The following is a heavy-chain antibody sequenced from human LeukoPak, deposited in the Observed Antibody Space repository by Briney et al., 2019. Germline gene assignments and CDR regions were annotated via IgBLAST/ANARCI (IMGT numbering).Heavy chain of an antibody. CDR1: GFTFSSYW. CDR3: ARGHRNEGDYYFDY. D-gene: IGHD1-14*01. J-gene: IGHJ4*02. CDR2: ISDGGSTT. Sequence: GGSLRLSCAASGFTFSSYWMHWVRQAPGKGLVWVSRISDGGSTTTYADSVKGRFTISRDNAKNTLYLQMNGLRAEDTAVYYCARGHRNEGDYYFDYWGQGTLVTVSS. V-gene: IGHV3-74*01.